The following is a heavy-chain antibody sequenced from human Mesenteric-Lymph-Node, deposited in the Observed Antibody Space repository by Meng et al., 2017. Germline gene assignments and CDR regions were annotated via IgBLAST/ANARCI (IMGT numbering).Heavy chain of an antibody. Sequence: GGSLRLSCAASGFTFDDYAMHWVRQAPGKGLEWVSGISWNSGSIGYADSVKGRFAISRDNAKNSLYLQMNSLRAEDTALYYCAKDMLAWGYSSTPFDYWGQGTLVTVSS. V-gene: IGHV3-9*01. CDR2: ISWNSGSI. J-gene: IGHJ4*02. CDR3: AKDMLAWGYSSTPFDY. D-gene: IGHD6-13*01. CDR1: GFTFDDYA.